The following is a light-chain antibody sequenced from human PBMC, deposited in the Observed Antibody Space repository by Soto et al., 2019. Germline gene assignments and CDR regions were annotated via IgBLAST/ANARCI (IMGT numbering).Light chain of an antibody. CDR3: QQYNDYST. J-gene: IGKJ1*01. Sequence: DIQMTQSPSTLSASVGDRVTITCRASQTISSWLAWYQQKPGKAPKLLIYKASSLESGVPSRFSGSGSGTEFTLRISSLQPDDFATYYSQQYNDYSTFGQGTKVEIK. CDR1: QTISSW. CDR2: KAS. V-gene: IGKV1-5*03.